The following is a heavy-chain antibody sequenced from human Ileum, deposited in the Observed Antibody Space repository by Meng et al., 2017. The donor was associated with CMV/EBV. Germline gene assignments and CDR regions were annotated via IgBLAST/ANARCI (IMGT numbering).Heavy chain of an antibody. CDR2: IYYSGGT. J-gene: IGHJ6*02. CDR1: GDSINDYY. D-gene: IGHD6-13*01. V-gene: IGHV4-59*01. Sequence: SETLSLTCTVSGDSINDYYWSWIRQPPGKGLEWIGYIYYSGGTNYNPSLKSRLTISVDTSKNQFSLKLNSVTAADTAVYYCARRRDTSSWYYYYFGMDVWGLGTTVTVSS. CDR3: ARRRDTSSWYYYYFGMDV.